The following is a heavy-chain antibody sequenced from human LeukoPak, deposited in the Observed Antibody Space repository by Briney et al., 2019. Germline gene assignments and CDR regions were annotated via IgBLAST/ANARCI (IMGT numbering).Heavy chain of an antibody. CDR1: GGTFSSYA. J-gene: IGHJ6*02. D-gene: IGHD3-9*01. Sequence: GASVKVSCKASGGTFSSYAISWVRQAPGQGLEWMGWISAHNGNTYYAQKFQDRVTMTTDTSTSTAYMEVRSLRSDDTAVYYCARERLGVSYGMDVWGQGTTVIVSS. V-gene: IGHV1-18*01. CDR3: ARERLGVSYGMDV. CDR2: ISAHNGNT.